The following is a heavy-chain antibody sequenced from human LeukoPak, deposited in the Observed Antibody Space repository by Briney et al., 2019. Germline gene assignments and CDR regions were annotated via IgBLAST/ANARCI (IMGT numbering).Heavy chain of an antibody. CDR1: GFTFSSYA. CDR3: AKELLRPGNYYFDY. CDR2: ISGSGGST. V-gene: IGHV3-23*01. Sequence: PGGSLRLSCAASGFTFSSYAMSWVRQAPGKGLEWVSVISGSGGSTYYADSVKGRFTISRDNSKNTLYLQMSSLSVEDTAVYYCAKELLRPGNYYFDYWGQGALVTVSS. J-gene: IGHJ4*02. D-gene: IGHD3-3*01.